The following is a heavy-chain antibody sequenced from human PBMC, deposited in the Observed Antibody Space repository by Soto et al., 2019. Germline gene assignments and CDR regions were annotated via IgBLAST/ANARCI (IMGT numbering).Heavy chain of an antibody. CDR2: INWNGGST. D-gene: IGHD2-15*01. V-gene: IGHV3-20*03. CDR3: FLKEEDGIRDTVPVSAFLLNRSPDL. J-gene: IGHJ2*01. Sequence: KGLEWVSGINWNGGSTGYADSVKGRFTISRDNAKNSLYLQMNSLRAEDTALYFFFLKEEDGIRDTVPVSAFLLNRSPDL.